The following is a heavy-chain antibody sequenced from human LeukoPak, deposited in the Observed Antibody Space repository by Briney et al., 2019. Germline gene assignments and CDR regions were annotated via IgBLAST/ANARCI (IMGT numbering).Heavy chain of an antibody. CDR2: ISSSSSYI. CDR1: GFTFSSYS. J-gene: IGHJ4*02. CDR3: ARGPNSNWSGLDF. V-gene: IGHV3-21*01. D-gene: IGHD6-6*01. Sequence: GGSLRLSCAASGFTFSSYSMNWVRQAPGKGLEWVSSISSSSSYIYYADSVKGRFTISRDNAKNSLYLQVNNLRAEDTAVYYCARGPNSNWSGLDFWGQGTLLTVSS.